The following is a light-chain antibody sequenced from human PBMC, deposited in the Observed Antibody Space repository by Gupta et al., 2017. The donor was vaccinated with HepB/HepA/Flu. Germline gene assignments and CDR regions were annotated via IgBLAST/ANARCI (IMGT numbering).Light chain of an antibody. V-gene: IGKV3-15*01. J-gene: IGKJ2*04. CDR3: QKYNNWPSMCS. CDR1: QSVSSN. Sequence: EIVMTQSLATLSVSPGERATLSCRASQSVSSNLAWYQQKPGQAPRLLIYGASTRATGIPARLSGSGSGTEFTITISSLQSEDFAVYYCQKYNNWPSMCSFGQGTQLEIK. CDR2: GAS.